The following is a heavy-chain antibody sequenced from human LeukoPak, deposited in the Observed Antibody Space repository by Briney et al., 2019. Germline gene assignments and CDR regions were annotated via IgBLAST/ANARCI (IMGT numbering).Heavy chain of an antibody. J-gene: IGHJ4*02. CDR3: ARHYYGSGSYLLFFDY. CDR1: GGSISSGAEY. D-gene: IGHD3-10*01. Sequence: QTLSLTCTVSGGSISSGAEYWSWIRHLPGKALEWLAHIFSNDEKSYRTSLKSRLTISKDTSKSQVVLTMTNMDPVDTATYYCARHYYGSGSYLLFFDYWGQGTLVTVSS. V-gene: IGHV2-26*01. CDR2: IFSNDEK.